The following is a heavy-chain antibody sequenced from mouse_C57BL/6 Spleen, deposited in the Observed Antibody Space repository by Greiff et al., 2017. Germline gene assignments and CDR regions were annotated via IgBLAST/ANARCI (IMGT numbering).Heavy chain of an antibody. D-gene: IGHD3-2*02. J-gene: IGHJ4*01. CDR3: KTAQAEAMDY. Sequence: VQLKESGPELVKPGASVKISCKASGYSFTDYNMNWVKQSNGKSLEWIGVINPNYGTTSYNQKFKGKATLTVDQSSSTAYMQLNSLTSEDSAVYYCKTAQAEAMDYWGQGTSVTVSS. CDR1: GYSFTDYN. V-gene: IGHV1-39*01. CDR2: INPNYGTT.